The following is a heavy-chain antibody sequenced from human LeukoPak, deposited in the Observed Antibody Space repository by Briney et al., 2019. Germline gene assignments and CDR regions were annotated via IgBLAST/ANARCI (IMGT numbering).Heavy chain of an antibody. J-gene: IGHJ4*02. CDR2: ITGDSNTI. Sequence: PGGSLRLSCAASGFAFSPYAMNWVRQAPGKGLGWVSFITGDSNTIYYADSMKGRFTVSRGNAENSLYLQMNSLSAEDTAVYYCARDRMGGSFDYWGQGTLVTVSS. V-gene: IGHV3-48*01. CDR3: ARDRMGGSFDY. CDR1: GFAFSPYA. D-gene: IGHD2-15*01.